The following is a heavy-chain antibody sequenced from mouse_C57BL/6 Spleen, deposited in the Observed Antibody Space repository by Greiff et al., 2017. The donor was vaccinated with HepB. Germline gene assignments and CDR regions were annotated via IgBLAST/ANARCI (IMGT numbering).Heavy chain of an antibody. CDR1: GYAFTNYL. Sequence: VQLQQSGAELVRPGTSVKVSCKASGYAFTNYLIEWVKQRPGQGLEWIGVINPGSGGTNYNEKFKGKATLTADKSSSTAYMQLSSLTSEDSAVYFCARYYYGSSVYAMDYWGQGTSVTVSS. D-gene: IGHD1-1*01. J-gene: IGHJ4*01. CDR2: INPGSGGT. CDR3: ARYYYGSSVYAMDY. V-gene: IGHV1-54*01.